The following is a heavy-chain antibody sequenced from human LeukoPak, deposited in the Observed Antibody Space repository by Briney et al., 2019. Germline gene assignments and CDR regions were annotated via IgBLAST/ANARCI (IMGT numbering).Heavy chain of an antibody. J-gene: IGHJ5*02. CDR3: ARMWFGEFWGIWFDP. Sequence: GGSLRLSCATSGFTFSDYYMSWIRQAPGKGLEWVSYISSSGSPIYYADSVKGRFTISRDNAKNSLFLQMNSLRAEDTAVYYCARMWFGEFWGIWFDPWGQGTLVTVSS. D-gene: IGHD3-10*01. V-gene: IGHV3-11*04. CDR2: ISSSGSPI. CDR1: GFTFSDYY.